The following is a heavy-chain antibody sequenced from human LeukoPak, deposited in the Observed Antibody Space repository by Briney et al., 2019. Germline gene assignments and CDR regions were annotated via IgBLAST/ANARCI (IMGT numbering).Heavy chain of an antibody. CDR2: MNPNSGNT. J-gene: IGHJ4*02. CDR1: GYTFTSYD. V-gene: IGHV1-8*03. D-gene: IGHD1-26*01. CDR3: ARGRVFLKWELKGPLDY. Sequence: ASVKVSCKASGYTFTSYDINWVRQATGQGLEWMGWMNPNSGNTGYAQKFQGRVTITRNTSISTAYMELSSLRSEDTAVYYCARGRVFLKWELKGPLDYWGQGTLVTVSS.